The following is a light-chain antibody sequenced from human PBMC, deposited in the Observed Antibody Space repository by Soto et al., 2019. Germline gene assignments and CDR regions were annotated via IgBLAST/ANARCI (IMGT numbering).Light chain of an antibody. CDR3: QQSYIIPRT. Sequence: DIQLTQSPSSLSASVGDRVTITCRSSQNINAYLNWYQQKAGKAPELLISAASNLRSGVPPRFSGSGSGTEFALIISSLQHEDSATYYCQQSYIIPRTFGQGTKVDIK. CDR1: QNINAY. CDR2: AAS. J-gene: IGKJ1*01. V-gene: IGKV1-39*01.